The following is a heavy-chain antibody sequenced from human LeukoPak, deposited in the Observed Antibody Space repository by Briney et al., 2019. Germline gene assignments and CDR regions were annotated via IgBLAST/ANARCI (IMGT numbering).Heavy chain of an antibody. CDR2: INHIGRT. D-gene: IGHD3-3*01. CDR1: GESFNVYF. J-gene: IGHJ4*02. Sequence: SETLSLTCTVYGESFNVYFWSWIRQPPGKGLEWIGEINHIGRTNSDPSVKSRVTMSIDTSKNQFSLKLTSVSAADTAVYYCARAYEGYLDYWGQGTLVTVSS. CDR3: ARAYEGYLDY. V-gene: IGHV4-34*01.